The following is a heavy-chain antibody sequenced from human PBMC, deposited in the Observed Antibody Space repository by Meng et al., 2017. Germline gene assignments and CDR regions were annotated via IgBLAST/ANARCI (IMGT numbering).Heavy chain of an antibody. V-gene: IGHV3-33*08. J-gene: IGHJ4*02. Sequence: GESLKISCAASGFTFSSSWMHWVCQAPGKGLEWVAVIWYDGSNKYYADSVKGRFTISRDNSKNTLYLQMNSLRAEDTAVYYCARDCRWFDYWGQGTLGTVSS. D-gene: IGHD4-23*01. CDR3: ARDCRWFDY. CDR1: GFTFSSSW. CDR2: IWYDGSNK.